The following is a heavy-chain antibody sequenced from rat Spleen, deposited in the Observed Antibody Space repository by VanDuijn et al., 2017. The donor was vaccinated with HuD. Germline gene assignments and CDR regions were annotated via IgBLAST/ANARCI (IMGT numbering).Heavy chain of an antibody. CDR1: GFNFNDHW. CDR2: INKDSSRI. CDR3: AREEFGVRD. D-gene: IGHD4-3*01. Sequence: EVKLVESGGGLVQPGRTLKLSCAASGFNFNDHWMGWVRQAPGKGLEWIGEINKDSSRIKYIPSLEDKITISRDNAQNTLYLQMSKLGSEDTGIYYCAREEFGVRDWGQGIMVTVSS. J-gene: IGHJ2*01. V-gene: IGHV4-2*01.